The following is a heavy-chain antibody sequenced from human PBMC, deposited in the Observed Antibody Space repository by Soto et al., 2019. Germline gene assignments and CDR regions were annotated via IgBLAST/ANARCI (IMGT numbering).Heavy chain of an antibody. CDR3: ATDVKGSGSYLVPIGAFDI. Sequence: ASVKVSCKVSGYTLTELSMHWVRQAPGKGLEWMGGFDPEDGETIYAQKFQGRVTMTEDTSTDTAHMELSSLRSEDTAVYYWATDVKGSGSYLVPIGAFDIGGQGTMVTVSS. CDR2: FDPEDGET. CDR1: GYTLTELS. J-gene: IGHJ3*02. V-gene: IGHV1-24*01. D-gene: IGHD3-10*01.